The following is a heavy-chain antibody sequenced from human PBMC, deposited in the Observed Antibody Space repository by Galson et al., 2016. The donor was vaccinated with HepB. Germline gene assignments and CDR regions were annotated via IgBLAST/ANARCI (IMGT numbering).Heavy chain of an antibody. Sequence: SLRLSCAASGFTFNIYSMNWVRQAPGKGLEWVSFIDASNNYIYYADSVQGRFTISRDNAKNSLYLQMSSLRAEGTAVYYCARDRGDDAFDIWGQGTMVTVSS. D-gene: IGHD3-10*01. CDR3: ARDRGDDAFDI. V-gene: IGHV3-21*01. J-gene: IGHJ3*02. CDR1: GFTFNIYS. CDR2: IDASNNYI.